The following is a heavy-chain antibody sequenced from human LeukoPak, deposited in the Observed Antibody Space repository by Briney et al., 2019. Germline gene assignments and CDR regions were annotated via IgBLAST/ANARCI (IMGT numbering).Heavy chain of an antibody. J-gene: IGHJ4*02. CDR2: IYPGDSDT. D-gene: IGHD5-12*01. Sequence: GESLNISCKGSGYTFANYWIGWVRQMPGKGLEWMGIIYPGDSDTRYSPSFQGQVTISADKSITTAYLQWSSLKASDTAMYYCARVADVSPGLATFDYWGQGTLVTVSS. CDR3: ARVADVSPGLATFDY. CDR1: GYTFANYW. V-gene: IGHV5-51*01.